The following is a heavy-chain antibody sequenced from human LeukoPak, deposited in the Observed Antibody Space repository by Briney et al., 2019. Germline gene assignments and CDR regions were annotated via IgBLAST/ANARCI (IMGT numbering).Heavy chain of an antibody. D-gene: IGHD1-26*01. CDR3: ASGSGITIADAFDI. Sequence: ASVKVSCKASGYTFTSYDINWVRQATGQGLEWTGWMNPNSGNTGYAQKFQGRVTMTRNTSISTAYMELSSLRSEDTAVYYCASGSGITIADAFDIWGQGTMVTVSS. CDR2: MNPNSGNT. J-gene: IGHJ3*02. CDR1: GYTFTSYD. V-gene: IGHV1-8*01.